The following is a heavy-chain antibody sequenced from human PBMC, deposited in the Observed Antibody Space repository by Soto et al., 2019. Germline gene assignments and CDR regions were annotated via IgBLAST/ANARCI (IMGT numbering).Heavy chain of an antibody. J-gene: IGHJ6*03. V-gene: IGHV1-8*01. CDR2: MNPNSGNT. Sequence: EASVKVSCKASGYTFTSYDINWVRQATGQGLEWMGWMNPNSGNTGYAQKFQGRVTMTRNTSISTAYMELSSLRSEDTAVYYCARGSDYYYYMDVWGKGTTVTVSS. D-gene: IGHD6-25*01. CDR1: GYTFTSYD. CDR3: ARGSDYYYYMDV.